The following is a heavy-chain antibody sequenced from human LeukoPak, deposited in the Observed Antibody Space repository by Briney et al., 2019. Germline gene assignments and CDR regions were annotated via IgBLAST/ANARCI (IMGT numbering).Heavy chain of an antibody. CDR3: ARDWGSSRTNDY. Sequence: GGSLRLSCAASGFTFSSYAMSWVRQAPGKGLEWVSAISGSGGSTYYADSVKGRFTISRDNTNNTLFLQMNSLRAEDTALYYCARDWGSSRTNDYWGQGRLVTVSS. V-gene: IGHV3-23*01. D-gene: IGHD3-16*01. CDR2: ISGSGGST. J-gene: IGHJ4*02. CDR1: GFTFSSYA.